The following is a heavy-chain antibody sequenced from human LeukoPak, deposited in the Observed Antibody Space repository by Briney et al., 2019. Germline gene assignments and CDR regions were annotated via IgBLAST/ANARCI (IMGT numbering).Heavy chain of an antibody. CDR3: AKDARPTIFGVVKCRFDY. D-gene: IGHD3-3*01. Sequence: GGSLRLSCAASGFTFSSYAMSWVRQAPGKGLEWVSAISGSGGSTYYADSVKGRFTISRDNSKNTLYLQMNSLRAEDTAVYYCAKDARPTIFGVVKCRFDYWGQGTLVTVSS. V-gene: IGHV3-23*01. CDR2: ISGSGGST. CDR1: GFTFSSYA. J-gene: IGHJ4*02.